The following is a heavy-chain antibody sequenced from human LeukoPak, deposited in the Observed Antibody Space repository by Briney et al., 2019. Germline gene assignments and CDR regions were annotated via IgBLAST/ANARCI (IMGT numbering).Heavy chain of an antibody. CDR2: ISYDGSNK. CDR3: ARSTKVLYGSYGR. V-gene: IGHV3-30*04. CDR1: GFTFSSYA. J-gene: IGHJ4*02. Sequence: GGSLRLSCAASGFTFSSYAMHWVRQAPGKGLEGVAVISYDGSNKYYADSVKGRFTTSRDNSKNTLYLQMNSLRAEDTAVYYCARSTKVLYGSYGRWGQGTLVTVSS. D-gene: IGHD1-26*01.